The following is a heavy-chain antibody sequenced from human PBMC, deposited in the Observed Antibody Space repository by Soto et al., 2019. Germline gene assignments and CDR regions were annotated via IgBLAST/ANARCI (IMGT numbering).Heavy chain of an antibody. Sequence: EVQLLESGGGLAQPVGSLRLSCSDSAFTFSSYAMSWVRRAPGKGLEWVSAVSGSGDSTYYADSVKGRFTISRDNSKNTLYLQMNSLRAEDTAVYYCAKGRASDCPGCTQDYWGQGTLVTVSS. CDR3: AKGRASDCPGCTQDY. V-gene: IGHV3-23*01. CDR2: VSGSGDST. J-gene: IGHJ4*02. CDR1: AFTFSSYA. D-gene: IGHD2-21*02.